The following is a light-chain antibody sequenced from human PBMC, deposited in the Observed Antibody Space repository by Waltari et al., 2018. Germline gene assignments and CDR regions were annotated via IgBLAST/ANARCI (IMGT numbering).Light chain of an antibody. V-gene: IGLV2-23*02. CDR3: CSYASTDSYV. J-gene: IGLJ1*01. CDR2: EVT. Sequence: QSALTQPASVSGSPGQSITISCTGTSSDVWSYNAVSWYQTHPGKAPKLLVYEVTKRPSGISYRFPGSKSGNTASLTISGLQAEDEADYYCCSYASTDSYVFGTGTKVTVL. CDR1: SSDVWSYNA.